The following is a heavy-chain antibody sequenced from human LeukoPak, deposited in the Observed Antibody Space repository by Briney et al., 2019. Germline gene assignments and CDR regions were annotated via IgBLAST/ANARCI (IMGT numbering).Heavy chain of an antibody. V-gene: IGHV4-4*02. CDR3: ARGDSSGWYLETINFDY. Sequence: TSETLSLTCAVSGGSISSSNWWSWVRQPPGKGLEWIGEIYHSGSTNYNPSLKSRVTISVDKSKNQFSLKLSSVTAADTAVYYCARGDSSGWYLETINFDYWGQGTLVTVSS. J-gene: IGHJ4*02. CDR1: GGSISSSNW. CDR2: IYHSGST. D-gene: IGHD6-19*01.